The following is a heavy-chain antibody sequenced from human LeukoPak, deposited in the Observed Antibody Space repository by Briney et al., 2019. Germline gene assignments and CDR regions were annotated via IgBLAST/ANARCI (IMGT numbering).Heavy chain of an antibody. Sequence: ASVKVSCKASGYIFTSHYMHWVRQAPGQGLEWMGIINPSGGSTSYAQNFQGRVTMTRDTSTSTVYMELSSLSSEDTAVYYCARVLNGRGAAAFDYWGQGTLVTVSS. J-gene: IGHJ4*02. CDR1: GYIFTSHY. CDR3: ARVLNGRGAAAFDY. V-gene: IGHV1-46*01. D-gene: IGHD6-13*01. CDR2: INPSGGST.